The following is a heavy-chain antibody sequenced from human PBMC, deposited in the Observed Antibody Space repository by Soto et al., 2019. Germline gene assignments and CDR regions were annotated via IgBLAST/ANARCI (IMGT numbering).Heavy chain of an antibody. CDR1: GFPFDDYG. CDR2: INWNGGST. V-gene: IGHV3-20*01. CDR3: ARDKSFGGNYYYYMDV. J-gene: IGHJ6*03. D-gene: IGHD3-10*01. Sequence: EVQLVESGGGVVRPGGPLRLSCAAPGFPFDDYGMSWVRQAPGKGLEWVSGINWNGGSTGYADSVKGRFTISRDNAKNSLYLQMNSLRAEDTALYHCARDKSFGGNYYYYMDVWGKGTTVTVSS.